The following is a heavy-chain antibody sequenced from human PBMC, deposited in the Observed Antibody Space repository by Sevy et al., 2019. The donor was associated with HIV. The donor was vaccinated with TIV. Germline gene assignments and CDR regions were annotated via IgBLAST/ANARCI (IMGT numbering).Heavy chain of an antibody. CDR2: IIPIFGTA. J-gene: IGHJ4*02. Sequence: ASVKVSCKASGGTFSSYAISWVRQAPGQGLEWMGGIIPIFGTANYAQKFQGRVTITADESTSPAYMELSSLRSEDTAVYYCARGISRYYDSRGYYDYWGQGTLVTVSS. V-gene: IGHV1-69*13. D-gene: IGHD3-22*01. CDR3: ARGISRYYDSRGYYDY. CDR1: GGTFSSYA.